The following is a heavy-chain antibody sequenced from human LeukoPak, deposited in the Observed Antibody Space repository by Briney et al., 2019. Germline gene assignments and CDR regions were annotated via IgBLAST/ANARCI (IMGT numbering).Heavy chain of an antibody. V-gene: IGHV4-59*12. D-gene: IGHD6-13*01. CDR1: GDSITNYY. CDR3: ARDHVGAAGTLGY. J-gene: IGHJ4*02. CDR2: IYHSGST. Sequence: SETLSLTCTVSGDSITNYYWSWIRQPPGKGLEWIGEIYHSGSTNYNPSLKSRVTISVDKSKNQFSLRLSSVTAADTAVYYCARDHVGAAGTLGYWGQGTLVTVSS.